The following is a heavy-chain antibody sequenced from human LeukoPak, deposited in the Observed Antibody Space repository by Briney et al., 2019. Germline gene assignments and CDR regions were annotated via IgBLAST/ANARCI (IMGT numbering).Heavy chain of an antibody. CDR2: INPNSGGT. D-gene: IGHD3-22*01. V-gene: IGHV1-2*02. Sequence: ASVKVSCKASGGTFSSYAISWVRQAPGQGLEWMGWINPNSGGTNYAQKFQGRVTMTRDTSISTAYMELSRLRSDDTAVYYCARVERDYYDSSGTTIYYFDYWGQGTLVTVSS. J-gene: IGHJ4*02. CDR3: ARVERDYYDSSGTTIYYFDY. CDR1: GGTFSSYA.